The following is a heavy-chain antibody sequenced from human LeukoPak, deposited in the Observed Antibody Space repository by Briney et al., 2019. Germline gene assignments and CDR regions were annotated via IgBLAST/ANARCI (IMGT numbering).Heavy chain of an antibody. V-gene: IGHV3-74*01. J-gene: IGHJ4*02. D-gene: IGHD5-18*01. CDR3: ARDGDTVLVPIDY. CDR1: GFTLSSYW. CDR2: INNGGSST. Sequence: GGSLRLSCAASGFTLSSYWMHWVRQAPGKGLEWVSRINNGGSSTKYADFVKGRFTISRDNAKNTLYLQMNSLRAEDTAVYYCARDGDTVLVPIDYWGQGTLVTVTS.